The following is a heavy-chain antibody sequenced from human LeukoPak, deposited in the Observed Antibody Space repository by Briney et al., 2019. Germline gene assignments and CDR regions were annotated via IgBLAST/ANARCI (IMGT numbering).Heavy chain of an antibody. Sequence: SETLSLTCTVSGGSISSSIYYWGWIRQPPGKGLEWIGNLYHSGSPYYNPSLKSRVSISLDTSRNQFSLEVSSVTAADAAVYYCARTMFRGVNLQYGFDAWGQGTLVTVSS. V-gene: IGHV4-39*01. CDR3: ARTMFRGVNLQYGFDA. D-gene: IGHD3-10*01. CDR1: GGSISSSIYY. J-gene: IGHJ5*02. CDR2: LYHSGSP.